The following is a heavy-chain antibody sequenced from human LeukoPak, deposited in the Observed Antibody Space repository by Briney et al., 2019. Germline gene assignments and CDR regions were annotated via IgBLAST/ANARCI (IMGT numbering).Heavy chain of an antibody. CDR3: ARDNWGFDY. D-gene: IGHD7-27*01. CDR1: GYTFTDYY. CDR2: INPNSGGT. J-gene: IGHJ4*02. V-gene: IGHV1-2*02. Sequence: GASVTVSFKASGYTFTDYYMHWVRQAPGQGGEGMGWINPNSGGTNYAQKFQGRVTMTRDTSISTAYMELSRLRSDDTALYYCARDNWGFDYWGQGTLVTVSS.